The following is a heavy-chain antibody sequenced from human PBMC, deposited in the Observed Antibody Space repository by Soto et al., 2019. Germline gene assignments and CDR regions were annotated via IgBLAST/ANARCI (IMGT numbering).Heavy chain of an antibody. J-gene: IGHJ4*02. CDR2: ISPDGSTK. D-gene: IGHD3-16*02. CDR3: ARDHVTPGLYFAY. V-gene: IGHV3-7*01. Sequence: EVQLVESGGGLVQPGGSLRLSCAASGFTFGSHWMTWVRLAPGKGLEWVANISPDGSTKYYVDSVKGRFTISRDNARNSLYLQMSSLTAEDTAVYSCARDHVTPGLYFAYWGQGTLVTVSS. CDR1: GFTFGSHW.